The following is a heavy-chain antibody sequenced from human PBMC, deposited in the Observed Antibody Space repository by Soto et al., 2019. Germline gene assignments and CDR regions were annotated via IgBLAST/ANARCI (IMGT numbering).Heavy chain of an antibody. CDR3: ARDGFGTITFGRVYGMDV. CDR2: IYYSGST. Sequence: SETLSLTCTVSGGSISSGGYYWSWIRQHPGKGLEWIGYIYYSGSTYYNPSLKSRVTISVDTSKNQFSLKLSSVTAADTAVYYCARDGFGTITFGRVYGMDVWGQGTTVTVSS. J-gene: IGHJ6*02. CDR1: GGSISSGGYY. V-gene: IGHV4-31*03. D-gene: IGHD3-16*01.